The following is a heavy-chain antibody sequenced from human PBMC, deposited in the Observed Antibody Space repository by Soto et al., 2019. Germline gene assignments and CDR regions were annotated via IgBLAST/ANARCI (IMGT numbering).Heavy chain of an antibody. CDR3: ARDAVYYDFWSGYYGPRSYYYYGMDV. D-gene: IGHD3-3*01. CDR1: GYPFTSYA. J-gene: IGHJ6*02. Sequence: GATVKVSCQASGYPFTSYAMHWLRQAPGQRLEWMGCINSGNGNTKYSQKFQGRVTITRDTSASTAYMELSSLRSEDTAVYYCARDAVYYDFWSGYYGPRSYYYYGMDVWGQGTTVTVSS. CDR2: INSGNGNT. V-gene: IGHV1-3*01.